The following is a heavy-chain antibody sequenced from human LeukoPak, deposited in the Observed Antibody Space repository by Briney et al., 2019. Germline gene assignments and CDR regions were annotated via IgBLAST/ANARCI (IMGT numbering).Heavy chain of an antibody. V-gene: IGHV4-59*08. D-gene: IGHD7-27*01. CDR3: ARTTGEFYYFDY. CDR2: IYYSGST. J-gene: IGHJ4*02. Sequence: SETLSLTCTVSGGSISSYYWSWIRQPPGKGLEWIGCIYYSGSTNYNPSLKSRVTISVDTSKNQFSLKLSSVTAADTAVYYCARTTGEFYYFDYWGQGTLVTVSS. CDR1: GGSISSYY.